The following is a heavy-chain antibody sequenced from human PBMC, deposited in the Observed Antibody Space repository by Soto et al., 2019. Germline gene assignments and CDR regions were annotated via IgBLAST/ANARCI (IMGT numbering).Heavy chain of an antibody. CDR1: GYTFTSYA. CDR2: ISAYNGNT. D-gene: IGHD3-3*01. Sequence: GASVKVSCKASGYTFTSYAISWVRQSPGQGLEWMGWISAYNGNTNYAQKLQGRVTMTTDTSTSTAYMELRSLRSDDTAVYYCAGCITIFGVVIIPARFDPWGQGTLVTVSS. V-gene: IGHV1-18*01. CDR3: AGCITIFGVVIIPARFDP. J-gene: IGHJ5*02.